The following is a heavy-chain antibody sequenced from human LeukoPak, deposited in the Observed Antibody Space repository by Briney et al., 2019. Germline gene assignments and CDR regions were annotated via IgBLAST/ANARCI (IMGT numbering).Heavy chain of an antibody. Sequence: GGSLRLSCAASGFTISRYYMSWVRQAPGRGLEWVSFIYSGGNTYYTDSVKRRFTISRDNSKNTLYLQMNSLRAEDTAVYYCASGTTGALDIWGQGTMVTVSS. D-gene: IGHD1-1*01. CDR2: IYSGGNT. V-gene: IGHV3-53*01. CDR3: ASGTTGALDI. J-gene: IGHJ3*02. CDR1: GFTISRYY.